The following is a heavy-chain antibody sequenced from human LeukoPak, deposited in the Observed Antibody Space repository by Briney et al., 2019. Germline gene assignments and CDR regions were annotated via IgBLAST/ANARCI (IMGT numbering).Heavy chain of an antibody. CDR1: GGAINSYH. CDR2: IYYSGST. CDR3: ARSYYDSSGYYYVVGH. V-gene: IGHV4-59*01. J-gene: IGHJ4*02. Sequence: PSETLSLTCTVSGGAINSYHWTWIRQPPGKGLEWIGYIYYSGSTNYNPSLKSRVTISVDTSKNQFSLKLSSVTAADTAVYYCARSYYDSSGYYYVVGHWGQGTLVTVSS. D-gene: IGHD3-22*01.